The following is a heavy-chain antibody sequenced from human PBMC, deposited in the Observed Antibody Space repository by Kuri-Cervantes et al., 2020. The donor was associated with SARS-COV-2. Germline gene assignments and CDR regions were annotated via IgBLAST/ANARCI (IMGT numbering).Heavy chain of an antibody. D-gene: IGHD3-22*01. CDR3: ARVGPTYYYDSSGYYYLDY. CDR2: FDPEDGET. CDR1: GYTLTELS. Sequence: ASVKVSCKVSGYTLTELSMHWVRQAPGKGLEWMGGFDPEDGETIYAQKFQGRVTMTRDTSISTAYMELSRLRSDDTAVYYCARVGPTYYYDSSGYYYLDYWGQGTLVTVSS. V-gene: IGHV1-24*01. J-gene: IGHJ4*02.